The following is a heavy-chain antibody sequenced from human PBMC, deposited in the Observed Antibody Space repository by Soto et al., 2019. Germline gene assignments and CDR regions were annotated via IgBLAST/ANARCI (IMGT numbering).Heavy chain of an antibody. CDR1: GYTFIAYY. J-gene: IGHJ4*02. CDR2: INPKSGGT. Sequence: ASVKVSCKTSGYTFIAYYMHWVRQAPGQGLEWMGWINPKSGGTLYAQKFQGRVTMTRDTSISTAYMELSRLRSDDTAVYYCARGGTFAYDTSGYSVYWGQGTLLTVSS. V-gene: IGHV1-2*02. CDR3: ARGGTFAYDTSGYSVY. D-gene: IGHD3-22*01.